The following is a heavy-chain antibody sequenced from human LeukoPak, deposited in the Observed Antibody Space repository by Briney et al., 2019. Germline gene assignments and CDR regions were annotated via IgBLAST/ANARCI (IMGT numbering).Heavy chain of an antibody. V-gene: IGHV4-59*01. CDR3: AREASSGWSPFDY. D-gene: IGHD6-19*01. CDR1: GGSINSYY. CDR2: IYYSGST. J-gene: IGHJ4*02. Sequence: SETLSLTCTVSGGSINSYYWSWIRQPPGKGLEWIGYIYYSGSTNYNPSLKSRVTISVDTSKNQFSLKLSSVTAADTAVYYCAREASSGWSPFDYWGQGTLVTVSS.